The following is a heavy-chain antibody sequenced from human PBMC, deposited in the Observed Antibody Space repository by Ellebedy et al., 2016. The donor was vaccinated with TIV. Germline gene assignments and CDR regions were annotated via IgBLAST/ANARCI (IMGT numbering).Heavy chain of an antibody. J-gene: IGHJ4*02. Sequence: MPSETLSLTCTVSSGSVSSFYWNWIRQPPGKGLEWIADMYYSGTTNYNPSLKSRVTISLDTSKNQFSLRLSSVTTADTAVYYCARVLLGPYYFDFWGQGTPVTVSS. D-gene: IGHD3-3*02. V-gene: IGHV4-59*02. CDR1: SGSVSSFY. CDR3: ARVLLGPYYFDF. CDR2: MYYSGTT.